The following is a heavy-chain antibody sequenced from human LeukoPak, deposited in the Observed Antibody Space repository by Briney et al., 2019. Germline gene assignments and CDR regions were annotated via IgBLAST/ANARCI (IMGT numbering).Heavy chain of an antibody. V-gene: IGHV1-18*01. CDR3: AREAPVAAGSDAFDI. Sequence: GASVKVSCKASGYTFTSYGISWVRQAPGQGLEWMGWISAYNSNTNFAQKLQGRVTMTTDTSTSTAYMEVRSLRSDDTAVYYCAREAPVAAGSDAFDIWGQGTMVTVSS. CDR2: ISAYNSNT. J-gene: IGHJ3*02. D-gene: IGHD6-19*01. CDR1: GYTFTSYG.